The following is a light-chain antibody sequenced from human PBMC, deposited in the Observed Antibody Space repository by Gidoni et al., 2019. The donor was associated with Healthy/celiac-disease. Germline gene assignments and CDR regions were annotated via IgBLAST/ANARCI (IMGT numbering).Light chain of an antibody. Sequence: GDRVTIPCRASQSISSWLAWYQQKPGKAPKLLIYKASSLESGVPSRFSGSGSGTEFTLTISSLQPDDFATYYCQQYNSYPWTFXQXTKVEIK. CDR1: QSISSW. J-gene: IGKJ1*01. V-gene: IGKV1-5*03. CDR2: KAS. CDR3: QQYNSYPWT.